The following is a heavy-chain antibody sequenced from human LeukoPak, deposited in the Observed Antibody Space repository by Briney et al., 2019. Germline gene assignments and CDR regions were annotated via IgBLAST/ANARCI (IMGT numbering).Heavy chain of an antibody. CDR1: GYTFTGYY. Sequence: ASVKVSCKASGYTFTGYYMHWVRQAPGQGLEWMGWTNPNSGGTNYAQKFQGRVTMTRDTSISTAYMELSRLRSDDTAVYYCAILEAALMTVVKYAFDIWGQGTMVTVSS. CDR3: AILEAALMTVVKYAFDI. CDR2: TNPNSGGT. J-gene: IGHJ3*02. V-gene: IGHV1-2*02. D-gene: IGHD4-23*01.